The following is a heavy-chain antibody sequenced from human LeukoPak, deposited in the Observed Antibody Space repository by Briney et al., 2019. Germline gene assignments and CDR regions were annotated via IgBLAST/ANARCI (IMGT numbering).Heavy chain of an antibody. V-gene: IGHV3-30*01. CDR1: GFTFSSYA. CDR2: ISYDGSNK. Sequence: GRSLRLSCAASGFTFSSYAMHWVRQAPGKGLEWVAVISYDGSNKYYADSVKGRFTISRDNSKNTLYLQMNSLRAEDTAVYYCAREVAVVVVAATYNWFDPWGQGTLVTVSS. J-gene: IGHJ5*02. CDR3: AREVAVVVVAATYNWFDP. D-gene: IGHD2-15*01.